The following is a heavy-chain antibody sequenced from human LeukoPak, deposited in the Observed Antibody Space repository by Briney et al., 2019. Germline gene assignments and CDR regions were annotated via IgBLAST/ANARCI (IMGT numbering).Heavy chain of an antibody. D-gene: IGHD3-10*01. V-gene: IGHV4-4*09. Sequence: WETLSFTCTVSGGSFSSYYWSWIRQPPGKGLEWIGYIYTSGSTKYNPSLKSRVTISVDTSKNQFSLKLSSETAADTAVYYCARHPVSSGMDVWGKGTTVTVSS. CDR2: IYTSGST. CDR3: ARHPVSSGMDV. CDR1: GGSFSSYY. J-gene: IGHJ6*03.